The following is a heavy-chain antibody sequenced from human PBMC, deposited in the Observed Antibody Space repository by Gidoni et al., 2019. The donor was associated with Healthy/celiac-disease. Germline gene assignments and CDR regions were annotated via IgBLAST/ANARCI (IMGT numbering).Heavy chain of an antibody. CDR1: GFTFSDHY. J-gene: IGHJ2*01. CDR2: TRNKANSYTT. Sequence: EVQLVESGGGLVQPGGSLRLSCAASGFTFSDHYMDWVRQAPGKGLEWVGRTRNKANSYTTEYAASVKGRFTISRDDSKNSLYLQMNSLKTEDTAVYYCASGTRGYSYGYPFDLWGRGTLVTVSS. CDR3: ASGTRGYSYGYPFDL. D-gene: IGHD5-18*01. V-gene: IGHV3-72*01.